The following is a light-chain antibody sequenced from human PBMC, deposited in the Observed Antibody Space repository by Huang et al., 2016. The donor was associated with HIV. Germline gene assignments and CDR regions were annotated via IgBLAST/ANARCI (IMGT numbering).Light chain of an antibody. CDR3: QQCDNLPFT. CDR1: QDISTY. Sequence: DIQMTQSPSSLSASVGDRVTITCQASQDISTYLNWYQQKPGKAPNLLIYDTSNLETGVPSMFSGRGSGAVFTFTFSSLQPEVIATYYCQQCDNLPFTFGPGTKVDIK. CDR2: DTS. V-gene: IGKV1-33*01. J-gene: IGKJ3*01.